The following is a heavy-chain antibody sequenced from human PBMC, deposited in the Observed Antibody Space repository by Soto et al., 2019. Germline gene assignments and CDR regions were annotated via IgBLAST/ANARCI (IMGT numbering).Heavy chain of an antibody. J-gene: IGHJ4*02. CDR2: ISGSGNTI. Sequence: EVQLLESGGGLVQPGGSLRLSCAASGFTFSTNAMSWVRQVPGMGLEFVSLISGSGNTIYYADSVKGRFTISRDNSKNTLSLQMNSLRAEDTAVYYCAKVGYDTFGYYLRSFDCWGQGTLVTVSS. CDR1: GFTFSTNA. D-gene: IGHD3-3*01. CDR3: AKVGYDTFGYYLRSFDC. V-gene: IGHV3-23*01.